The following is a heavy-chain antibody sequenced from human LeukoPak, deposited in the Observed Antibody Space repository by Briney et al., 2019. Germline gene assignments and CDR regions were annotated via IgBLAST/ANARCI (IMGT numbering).Heavy chain of an antibody. D-gene: IGHD2-15*01. V-gene: IGHV3-30*18. CDR1: GFTFSSYG. CDR2: ISYDGSNK. CDR3: AKDYYRYSSGGSCSADFDY. Sequence: GGSLRLSCAASGFTFSSYGMHWVRQAPGKGLEWVAVISYDGSNKYYADSVRGRFTISRDNSKNTLYLQMNSLRAEDTAVYYCAKDYYRYSSGGSCSADFDYWGQGTLVTVSS. J-gene: IGHJ4*02.